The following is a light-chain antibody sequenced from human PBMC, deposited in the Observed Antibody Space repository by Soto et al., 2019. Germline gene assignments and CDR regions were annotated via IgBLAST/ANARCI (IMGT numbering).Light chain of an antibody. CDR1: QSVSSK. Sequence: ETVMTQSPATLSVSPGERATLSCRASQSVSSKLAWYQQKPGQAPRLLIYGASTRATGIPARFSGSGSGTDFTLTISNLTPEDFATYYCKQSFPTWTVGKGTKGAIK. CDR2: GAS. J-gene: IGKJ1*01. V-gene: IGKV3-15*01. CDR3: KQSFPTWT.